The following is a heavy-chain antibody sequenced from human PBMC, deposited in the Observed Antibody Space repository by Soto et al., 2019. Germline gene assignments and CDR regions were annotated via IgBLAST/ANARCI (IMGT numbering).Heavy chain of an antibody. Sequence: QVQLQQWGAGLLKPSETLSLTCAVYGGSFSGYYWNWIRQPPGKGLEWIGEINHSGSTNYNPSLKIRVTISVDTSKNQFSLNLSSVTAADTAVYYCARGQAAQIDYWGQGTLVTVSS. CDR2: INHSGST. CDR1: GGSFSGYY. V-gene: IGHV4-34*01. J-gene: IGHJ4*02. D-gene: IGHD6-6*01. CDR3: ARGQAAQIDY.